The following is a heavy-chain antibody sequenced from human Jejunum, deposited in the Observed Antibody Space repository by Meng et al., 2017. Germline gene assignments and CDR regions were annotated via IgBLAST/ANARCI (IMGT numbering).Heavy chain of an antibody. V-gene: IGHV3-9*01. CDR3: AKVGYHSGWYQGPFDY. D-gene: IGHD6-19*01. J-gene: IGHJ4*02. CDR2: IIGNSVLR. Sequence: SLKISCAASGFSFDDYGMHWVRQAPGKGLEWVSGIIGNSVLRGYADSVKGRFTISRDNAKNSLYLQMDSLRPEDTALYYCAKVGYHSGWYQGPFDYWGQGTLVTVSS. CDR1: GFSFDDYG.